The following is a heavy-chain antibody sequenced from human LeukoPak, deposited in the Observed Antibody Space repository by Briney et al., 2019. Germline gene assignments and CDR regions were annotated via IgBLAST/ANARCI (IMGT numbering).Heavy chain of an antibody. J-gene: IGHJ4*02. CDR2: ISYDGSNK. D-gene: IGHD4-17*01. V-gene: IGHV3-30-3*01. CDR3: AREGKENGDYGTFDY. CDR1: GFTFSSYA. Sequence: GGSLRLSCAASGFTFSSYAMRWVRQAPGKGLEWVAVISYDGSNKYYADSVKGRFTISRDNSKNTLYLQMNSLRAEDTAVYYCAREGKENGDYGTFDYWGRGTLVTVSS.